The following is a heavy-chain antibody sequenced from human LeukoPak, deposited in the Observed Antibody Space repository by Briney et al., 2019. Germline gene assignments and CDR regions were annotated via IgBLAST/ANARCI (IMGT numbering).Heavy chain of an antibody. D-gene: IGHD4-23*01. V-gene: IGHV4-34*01. Sequence: SETLSLTCAVYGGSFSGYYWSWIRQPPGKGLEWIGEINHSGSTNYNPSLKSRVTISVDTSKNRFSLKLSSVTAADTAVYYCARGPSDGYGGNSDYWGQGTLVTVSS. CDR3: ARGPSDGYGGNSDY. CDR2: INHSGST. J-gene: IGHJ4*02. CDR1: GGSFSGYY.